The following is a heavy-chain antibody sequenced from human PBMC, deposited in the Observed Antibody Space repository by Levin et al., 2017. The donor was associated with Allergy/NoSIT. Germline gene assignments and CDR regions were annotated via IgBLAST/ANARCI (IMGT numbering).Heavy chain of an antibody. D-gene: IGHD3-10*02. J-gene: IGHJ4*02. Sequence: GESLKISCAASGFTVSSNYMSWVRQAPGKGMEWVSVIYSGGTTYYADSVKGRFTISRDNSKNTLYLQMNSLRAEDTAVYYCARRVLGSISDSQFDYWGQGTLVTVSS. V-gene: IGHV3-66*01. CDR3: ARRVLGSISDSQFDY. CDR1: GFTVSSNY. CDR2: IYSGGTT.